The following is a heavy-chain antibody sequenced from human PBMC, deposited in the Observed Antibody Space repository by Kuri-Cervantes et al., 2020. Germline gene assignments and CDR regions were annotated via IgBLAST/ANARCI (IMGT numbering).Heavy chain of an antibody. J-gene: IGHJ5*02. V-gene: IGHV1-69*06. CDR2: IIPIFGTV. CDR1: GGTFSSYA. Sequence: SVKVSCKASGGTFSSYAISWVRQAPGQGLEWMGTIIPIFGTVDHAERFQGRVTITADKSKTTAYIELSSLRSDDTAVYYCARCVYEKIGYWGALQHKTSDSWGQGTLVTVSS. D-gene: IGHD3-16*01. CDR3: ARCVYEKIGYWGALQHKTSDS.